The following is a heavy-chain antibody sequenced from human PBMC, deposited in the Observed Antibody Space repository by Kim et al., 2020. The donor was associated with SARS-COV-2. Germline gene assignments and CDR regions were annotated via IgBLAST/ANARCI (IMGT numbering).Heavy chain of an antibody. V-gene: IGHV3-64D*09. D-gene: IGHD2-2*01. CDR3: VPRGYCSSTSCYAEDY. J-gene: IGHJ4*02. Sequence: SVKGRFTISRDNSKNTLYLQMSSLRAEDTAVYYCVPRGYCSSTSCYAEDYWGQGTLVTVSS.